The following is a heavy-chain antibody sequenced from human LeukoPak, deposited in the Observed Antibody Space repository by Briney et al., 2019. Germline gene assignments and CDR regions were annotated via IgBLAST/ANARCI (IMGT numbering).Heavy chain of an antibody. V-gene: IGHV4-39*01. CDR2: IYNSGST. Sequence: SETLSLTCTVSSGSVSSTIYYWGWIRQPPGKGLEWIGSIYNSGSTYYNPALKSRVTMSVDTSKNQFSLKLSSVTAADTAVYYCARLDWNYPDYWGQGTLVTVSS. J-gene: IGHJ4*02. CDR3: ARLDWNYPDY. CDR1: SGSVSSTIYY. D-gene: IGHD1-7*01.